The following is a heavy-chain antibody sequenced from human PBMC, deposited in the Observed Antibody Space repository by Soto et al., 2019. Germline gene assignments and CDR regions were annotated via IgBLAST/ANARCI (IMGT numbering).Heavy chain of an antibody. CDR3: AGGYYYDSSGYYAYFDY. V-gene: IGHV4-59*08. D-gene: IGHD3-22*01. CDR1: GGSISSFY. Sequence: SETLSLPCTVSGGSISSFYWSWIRQPPGKGLEWIGYIYYSGSTNYNPSLKSRVTISVDTSKNQCSLKLSSVTAADTAVYFCAGGYYYDSSGYYAYFDYWGQGTLVTVSS. CDR2: IYYSGST. J-gene: IGHJ4*02.